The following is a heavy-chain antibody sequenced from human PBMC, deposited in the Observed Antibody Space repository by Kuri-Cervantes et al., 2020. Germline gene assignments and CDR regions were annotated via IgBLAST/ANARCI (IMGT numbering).Heavy chain of an antibody. CDR3: AVKVGADNNWLDP. CDR1: GGSISSYY. J-gene: IGHJ5*02. D-gene: IGHD1-26*01. CDR2: IYYSGST. V-gene: IGHV4-59*12. Sequence: SETLSLTCTVSGGSISSYYWSWIRQPPGKGLEWIGYIYYSGSTNYNPSLKSRATISVDTSKNQFSLKLSSVTAADTAVYYCAVKVGADNNWLDPWGQGTLVTVSS.